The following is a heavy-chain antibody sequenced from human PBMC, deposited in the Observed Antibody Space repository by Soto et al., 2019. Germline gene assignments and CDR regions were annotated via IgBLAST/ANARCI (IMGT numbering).Heavy chain of an antibody. CDR2: IKSKTDGGTT. V-gene: IGHV3-15*01. J-gene: IGHJ4*02. D-gene: IGHD3-22*01. Sequence: EVQLVESGGGLVKPGGSLRLSCAASGFTFSNAWMSWVRQAPGKGLEWVGCIKSKTDGGTTDYAAPVKGRFTISRDVSKNTLYLQMNSLKTEDTAVYYCTTDYSYYYDSRGYYLELEDYWGQGTLVTVSS. CDR3: TTDYSYYYDSRGYYLELEDY. CDR1: GFTFSNAW.